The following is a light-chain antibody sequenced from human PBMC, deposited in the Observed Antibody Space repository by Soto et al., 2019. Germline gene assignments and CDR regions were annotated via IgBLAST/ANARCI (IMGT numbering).Light chain of an antibody. J-gene: IGLJ3*02. CDR2: DVS. CDR3: SSYTSSSTFWV. Sequence: QSVLTQPASVSGSPGQSITISCTGTSSDVGGYNYVSWYQQHPGKAPKLMIYDVSNRPSGVSNRFSGSKSGSTASLTISGLQAEDEADYYCSSYTSSSTFWVFGGGTKLTVL. CDR1: SSDVGGYNY. V-gene: IGLV2-14*01.